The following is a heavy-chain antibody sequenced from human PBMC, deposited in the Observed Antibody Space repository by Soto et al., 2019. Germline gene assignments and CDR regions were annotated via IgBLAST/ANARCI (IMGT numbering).Heavy chain of an antibody. CDR3: ATDSSGYAADYYYGMDV. CDR2: ISAYNGNT. D-gene: IGHD3-22*01. J-gene: IGHJ6*02. Sequence: QVQLVQSGAEVKKPGASVKVSCKASGYTFTSYGISWVRQAPGQGLEWMGWISAYNGNTNYAQELQGRVTMTTDTSTSTAYMELRSLRSDDTAVYYCATDSSGYAADYYYGMDVWGQGTTVTVSS. CDR1: GYTFTSYG. V-gene: IGHV1-18*01.